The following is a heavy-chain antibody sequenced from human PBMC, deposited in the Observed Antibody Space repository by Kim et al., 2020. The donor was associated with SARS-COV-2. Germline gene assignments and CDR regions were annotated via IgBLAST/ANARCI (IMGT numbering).Heavy chain of an antibody. D-gene: IGHD1-1*01. V-gene: IGHV4-30-2*01. CDR2: T. J-gene: IGHJ4*02. Sequence: TYYTPSLKSRLYISMDRSRNHFSLTLTSVTAADTAVYYCARGPYNDYFDYWGQGTLVAVSS. CDR3: ARGPYNDYFDY.